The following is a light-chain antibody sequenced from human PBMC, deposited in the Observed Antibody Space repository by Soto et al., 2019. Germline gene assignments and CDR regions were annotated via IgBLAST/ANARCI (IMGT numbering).Light chain of an antibody. V-gene: IGKV3-15*01. CDR3: QQYSIWRT. CDR2: GAS. Sequence: EIVMTQSPATLSLSPGERATLSCRASESVSNNLAWYQQKAGQAPRLLIYGASTRATGISARFSGSGSGTEFTLTISSLQSEDFAVYYCQQYSIWRTFGQGTKVDIK. J-gene: IGKJ1*01. CDR1: ESVSNN.